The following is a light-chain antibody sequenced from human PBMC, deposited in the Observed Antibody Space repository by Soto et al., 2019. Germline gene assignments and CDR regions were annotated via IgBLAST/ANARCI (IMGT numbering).Light chain of an antibody. V-gene: IGLV2-14*01. CDR2: EVS. CDR1: SSDVGDYNF. Sequence: QSVLTQPASVSGSPGQSITISCTGTSSDVGDYNFVSWYQQHPGKAPKLMIYEVSHRPSGVSNRFSGSKSGNTASLAISGLQAEDEADYYCSSSTTSSTFVFGTGTKVTVL. CDR3: SSSTTSSTFV. J-gene: IGLJ1*01.